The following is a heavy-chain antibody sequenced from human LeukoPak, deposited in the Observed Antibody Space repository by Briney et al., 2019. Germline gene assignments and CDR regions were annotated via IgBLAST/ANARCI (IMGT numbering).Heavy chain of an antibody. V-gene: IGHV3-21*01. CDR2: ISSSSSYI. J-gene: IGHJ6*04. D-gene: IGHD2-2*01. Sequence: GGSLRLSCAASAFTFSSYWMSWVRQAPGKGLEWVSSISSSSSYIYYADSVKGRFTISRDNAKNSLYLQMNSLRAEDTAVYYCARDLYCSSTSCYVSYYYYYYGMDVWGKGTTVTVSS. CDR3: ARDLYCSSTSCYVSYYYYYYGMDV. CDR1: AFTFSSYW.